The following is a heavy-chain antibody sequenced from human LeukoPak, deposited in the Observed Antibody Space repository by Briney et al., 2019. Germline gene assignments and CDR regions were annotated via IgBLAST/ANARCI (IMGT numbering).Heavy chain of an antibody. CDR3: ARGRGSSWYYFDS. J-gene: IGHJ4*02. V-gene: IGHV4-59*12. D-gene: IGHD6-13*01. CDR2: IYYSAST. Sequence: SETLSLTCAVSGASISSYYWSWIRQSPGKGLEWIGYIYYSASTNYNPSVKSRGTISVDTSKNQFSLKLSSVTAADTAVYYCARGRGSSWYYFDSWGQGTLVTVSS. CDR1: GASISSYY.